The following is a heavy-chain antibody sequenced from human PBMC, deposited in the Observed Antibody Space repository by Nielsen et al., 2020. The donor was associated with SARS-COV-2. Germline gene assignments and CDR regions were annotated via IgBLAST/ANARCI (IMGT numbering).Heavy chain of an antibody. CDR1: GFTFSTYT. Sequence: GESLKISCVASGFTFSTYTMNWVRQAPGKGLEWVSSMTSTGSYIRYADSVKGRFALSRDNAKNALYLHMSSLRTEDTAVYFCGSRSSGDHVPYLDYWGQGTLVTVAS. D-gene: IGHD3-22*01. CDR2: MTSTGSYI. CDR3: GSRSSGDHVPYLDY. V-gene: IGHV3-21*04. J-gene: IGHJ4*02.